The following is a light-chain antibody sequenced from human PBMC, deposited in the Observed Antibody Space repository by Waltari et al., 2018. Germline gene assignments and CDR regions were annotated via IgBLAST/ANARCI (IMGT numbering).Light chain of an antibody. V-gene: IGKV3-11*01. Sequence: EIVLTQSPATLSLSPGERATLSCRASPSITNYLAWYQQKPGQAPRLLIYDSINRATGIPARFSGGGSGTDFTLTITSLEPEDFAFYYCQHRSTWPPTFGGGTNVVL. CDR2: DSI. CDR3: QHRSTWPPT. J-gene: IGKJ4*01. CDR1: PSITNY.